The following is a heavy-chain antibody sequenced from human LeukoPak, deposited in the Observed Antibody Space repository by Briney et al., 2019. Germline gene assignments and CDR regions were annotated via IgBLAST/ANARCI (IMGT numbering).Heavy chain of an antibody. CDR3: ARGGRSGWTPFDY. V-gene: IGHV1-2*04. Sequence: ASVKVSCKAFGYTFTGYYMHWVRQAPGQGLEWMGWINPNSGGTNYAQKFQGWVTMTRDTSISTAYMELSRLRSDDTAVYYCARGGRSGWTPFDYWGQGTLVTVSS. CDR2: INPNSGGT. J-gene: IGHJ4*02. CDR1: GYTFTGYY. D-gene: IGHD6-19*01.